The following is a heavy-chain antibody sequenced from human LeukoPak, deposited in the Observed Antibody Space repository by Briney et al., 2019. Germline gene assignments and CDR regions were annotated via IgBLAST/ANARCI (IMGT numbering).Heavy chain of an antibody. CDR2: ISSNGGST. V-gene: IGHV3-64D*09. Sequence: SGGSLRLSCSASGFTFSTYAMHWVRQAPGKGLESVSTISSNGGSTYYADSVKGRFTISRDNSMNTLYLQMSSLTAEDTAVYYCLKVPNYSSGYWGQGTLVTASS. CDR3: LKVPNYSSGY. D-gene: IGHD6-25*01. CDR1: GFTFSTYA. J-gene: IGHJ4*02.